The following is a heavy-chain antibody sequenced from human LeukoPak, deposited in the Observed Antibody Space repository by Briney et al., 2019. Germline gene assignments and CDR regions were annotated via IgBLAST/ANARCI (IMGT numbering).Heavy chain of an antibody. CDR3: ARDQFPDDYGDPGGFDY. CDR2: ISAYNGNT. CDR1: GGTFSSYA. Sequence: ASVKVSCKASGGTFSSYAISWVRQAPGQGLEWMGWISAYNGNTNYAQKLQGRVTMTTDTSTSTAYMELRSLRSDDTAVYYCARDQFPDDYGDPGGFDYWGQGTLVTVSS. D-gene: IGHD4-17*01. J-gene: IGHJ4*02. V-gene: IGHV1-18*01.